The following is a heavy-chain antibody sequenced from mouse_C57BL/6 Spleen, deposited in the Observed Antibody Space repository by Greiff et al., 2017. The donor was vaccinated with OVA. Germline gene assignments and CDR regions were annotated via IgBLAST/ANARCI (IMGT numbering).Heavy chain of an antibody. Sequence: EVKVVESGGDLVKPGGSLKLSCAASGFTFSSYAMSWVRQTPEKRLEWVAYISSGGDYIYYADTVKGRFTISRDNARNTLYLQMSSLKSEDTAMYYCTRDLGSSYDYAMDYWGQGTSVTVSS. V-gene: IGHV5-9-1*02. D-gene: IGHD1-1*01. CDR2: ISSGGDYI. J-gene: IGHJ4*01. CDR1: GFTFSSYA. CDR3: TRDLGSSYDYAMDY.